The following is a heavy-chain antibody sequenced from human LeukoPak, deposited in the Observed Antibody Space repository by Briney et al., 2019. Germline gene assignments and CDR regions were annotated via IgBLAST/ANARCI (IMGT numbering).Heavy chain of an antibody. CDR3: ARDRGYCSSTSCYEEGVYDY. V-gene: IGHV1-18*01. D-gene: IGHD2-2*01. CDR2: ISAYNGNT. Sequence: ASVKVSCKASGYTFTSYGISWVRQAPGQGLEWMGWISAYNGNTNYAQKLQGRVTMTTDTSTSTAYMELRSLRSDDTAVYYCARDRGYCSSTSCYEEGVYDYWGQGTLVTVSS. CDR1: GYTFTSYG. J-gene: IGHJ4*02.